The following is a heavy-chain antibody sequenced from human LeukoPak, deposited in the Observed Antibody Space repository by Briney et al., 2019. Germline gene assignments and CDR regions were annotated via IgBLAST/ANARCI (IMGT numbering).Heavy chain of an antibody. V-gene: IGHV3-23*01. CDR2: ISGSGGST. J-gene: IGHJ5*02. CDR3: AKLRPAYYGSGSYYNKLYNWFDP. Sequence: GGSLRLSCAASGFTFSSYAMSWVRQAPGKGLEWVSAISGSGGSTYYADSVKGRFTISRDNSKNTLYLQMNSLRAEDTAVYYCAKLRPAYYGSGSYYNKLYNWFDPWGQGTLVTVSS. CDR1: GFTFSSYA. D-gene: IGHD3-10*01.